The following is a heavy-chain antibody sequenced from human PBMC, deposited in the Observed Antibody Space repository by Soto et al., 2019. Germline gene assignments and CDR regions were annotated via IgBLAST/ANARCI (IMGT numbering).Heavy chain of an antibody. J-gene: IGHJ4*02. Sequence: GASVKVSCKASGYTFINFYRHWVRQAPGQGFEWMGRISPKSGGTNYAQKFQGRVRMTWDTSLKTAYMELSSLMSEDTAVYYCARQPCYISDWHYFDLWGQGTQVTVSS. D-gene: IGHD2-21*02. CDR3: ARQPCYISDWHYFDL. CDR1: GYTFINFY. CDR2: ISPKSGGT. V-gene: IGHV1-2*02.